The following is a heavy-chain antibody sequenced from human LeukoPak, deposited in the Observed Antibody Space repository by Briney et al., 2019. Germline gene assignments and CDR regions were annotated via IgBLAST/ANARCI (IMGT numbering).Heavy chain of an antibody. J-gene: IGHJ6*03. CDR3: ARVDSGYVWYYYYYYMDV. CDR1: GYTLTELS. D-gene: IGHD5-12*01. V-gene: IGHV1-24*01. CDR2: FDPEHGET. Sequence: ASVKVSCKVSGYTLTELSIHWVRQAPGKGLEWMGGFDPEHGETIYAQKLQGRVTMTTDTSTSTAYMELRSLRSDDTAVYYCARVDSGYVWYYYYYYMDVWGKGTTVTVSS.